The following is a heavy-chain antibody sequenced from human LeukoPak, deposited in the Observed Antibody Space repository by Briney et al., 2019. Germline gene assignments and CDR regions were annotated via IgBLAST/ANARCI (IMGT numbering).Heavy chain of an antibody. J-gene: IGHJ4*02. CDR1: GGSISSYY. CDR2: IYYSGST. V-gene: IGHV4-59*12. CDR3: ARGSDGYFDY. Sequence: SETLCLTCTVSGGSISSYYWSWIRQPPGKVLEWIGYIYYSGSTNYNPSLKSRVTISVDTSKNQFSLKLSSVTAADTAVYYCARGSDGYFDYWGQGTLVTVSS.